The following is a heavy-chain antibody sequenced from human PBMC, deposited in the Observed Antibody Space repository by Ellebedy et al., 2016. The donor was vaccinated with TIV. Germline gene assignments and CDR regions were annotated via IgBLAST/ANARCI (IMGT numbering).Heavy chain of an antibody. V-gene: IGHV1-2*02. J-gene: IGHJ6*02. CDR3: ARDEVVGANRGYQFYGMDV. CDR1: GHTFRGYY. CDR2: INPNSGGT. D-gene: IGHD1-26*01. Sequence: ASVKVPCKASGHTFRGYYIHWVRQAPGQGLEWMGWINPNSGGTNYAQKFQGRVTMTTETSISIAYMELSRLRSDDTAMYYCARDEVVGANRGYQFYGMDVWGQGTTVTVSS.